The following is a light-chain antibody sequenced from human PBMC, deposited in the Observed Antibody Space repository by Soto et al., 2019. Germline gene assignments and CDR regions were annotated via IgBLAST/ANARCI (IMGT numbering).Light chain of an antibody. J-gene: IGKJ2*01. CDR1: QSISSW. V-gene: IGKV1-5*03. Sequence: DIQMTQSPSTLSASVGDRVTITCRASQSISSWLAWYQQKPGKAPKLLIYKASSLESGVPSRFSGSGSGTEFTLTIISLQPDDFATYYCQQYNSYSYTFDQGTKLEIK. CDR3: QQYNSYSYT. CDR2: KAS.